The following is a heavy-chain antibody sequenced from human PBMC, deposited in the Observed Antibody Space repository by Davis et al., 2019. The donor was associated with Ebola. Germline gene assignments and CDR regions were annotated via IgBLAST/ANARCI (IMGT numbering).Heavy chain of an antibody. CDR2: INPNSGGT. CDR1: GYTFTGYY. D-gene: IGHD3-10*01. CDR3: ARGSILWFGEPSPKNWFDP. Sequence: ASVKVSCKASGYTFTGYYMHWVRQAPGQGLEWMGWINPNSGGTNYAQKFQGRVTMTRDTSISTAYMELSRLRSDDTAVYYCARGSILWFGEPSPKNWFDPWGQGTLVTVSS. J-gene: IGHJ5*02. V-gene: IGHV1-2*02.